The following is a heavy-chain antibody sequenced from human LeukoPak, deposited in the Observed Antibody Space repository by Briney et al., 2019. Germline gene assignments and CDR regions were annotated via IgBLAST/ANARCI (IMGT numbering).Heavy chain of an antibody. D-gene: IGHD1/OR15-1a*01. J-gene: IGHJ4*02. V-gene: IGHV4-39*07. CDR1: GGSISSSSYY. CDR2: IFHSGST. CDR3: ARDGSGTPFDY. Sequence: SSETLSLTCTVSGGSISSSSYYWGWIRQPPGKGLEWIGSIFHSGSTYYNPSLKSRVTISVDTSKNQFSLKLTSVTAADTAMYYCARDGSGTPFDYWGQGTLVTVSS.